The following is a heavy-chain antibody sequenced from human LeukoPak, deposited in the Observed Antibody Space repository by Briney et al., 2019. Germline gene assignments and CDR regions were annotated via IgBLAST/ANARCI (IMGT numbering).Heavy chain of an antibody. D-gene: IGHD3-3*01. CDR2: VSYDGNTK. Sequence: GGSLRLSCAASGFTFSSYGMHWVRQAPGKGLEWVAVVSYDGNTKYYADSVKGRITISRDNSKNTLYLQMNSLRAEDTAVYFCGKEFGSGYQDYLGQGTLVTVSS. J-gene: IGHJ4*01. CDR3: GKEFGSGYQDY. V-gene: IGHV3-30*18. CDR1: GFTFSSYG.